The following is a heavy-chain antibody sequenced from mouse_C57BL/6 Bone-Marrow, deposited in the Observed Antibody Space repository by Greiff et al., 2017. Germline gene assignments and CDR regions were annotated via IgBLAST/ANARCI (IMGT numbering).Heavy chain of an antibody. V-gene: IGHV5-9-1*02. J-gene: IGHJ4*01. D-gene: IGHD3-2*02. CDR1: GFTFSSYA. CDR2: ISSGGDYI. Sequence: EVQLVESGAGLVKPGGSLKLSCAASGFTFSSYAMSWVRQTPEKRLEWVAYISSGGDYIYYADTVKGRFTISRDNARNTLYLQMSRLKSEDTAKYYCTKETSQALFLYAMDYWGQGTSVTVSS. CDR3: TKETSQALFLYAMDY.